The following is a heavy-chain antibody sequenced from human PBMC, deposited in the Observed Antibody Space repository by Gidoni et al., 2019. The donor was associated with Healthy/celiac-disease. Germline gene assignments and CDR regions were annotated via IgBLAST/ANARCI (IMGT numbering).Heavy chain of an antibody. J-gene: IGHJ4*02. D-gene: IGHD6-6*01. Sequence: QLQLQASGPGLVKPSETLSLTCTVPGGSISSSSYYWGWIRQPPGKWLEWSGSSYYSGSTYYKPSLKRRVTISVDTSKNQFSLKLSSVTAADTAVYYCARLCEYSSSSFPGDYWGQGNLVTVSS. CDR3: ARLCEYSSSSFPGDY. V-gene: IGHV4-39*01. CDR1: GGSISSSSYY. CDR2: SYYSGST.